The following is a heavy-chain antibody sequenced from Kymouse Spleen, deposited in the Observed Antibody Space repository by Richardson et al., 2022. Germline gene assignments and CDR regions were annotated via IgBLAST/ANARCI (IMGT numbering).Heavy chain of an antibody. J-gene: IGHJ6*02. Sequence: QVQLQQWGAGLLKPSETLSLTCAVYGGSFSGYYWSWIRQPPGKGLEWIGEINHSGSTNYNPSLKSRVTISVDTSKNQFSLKLSSVTAADTAVYYCARGITGSGYYYYYGMDVWGQGTTVTVSS. D-gene: IGHD1-20*01,IGHD1-7*01. CDR3: ARGITGSGYYYYYGMDV. CDR1: GGSFSGYY. CDR2: INHSGST. V-gene: IGHV4-34*01.